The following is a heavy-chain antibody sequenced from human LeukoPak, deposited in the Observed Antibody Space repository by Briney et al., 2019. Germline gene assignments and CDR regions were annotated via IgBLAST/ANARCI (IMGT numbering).Heavy chain of an antibody. Sequence: PGGSLRLSCAASGFTFSSYWMHWVRQAPGKGLVWVSRINSDGSSTNYADSVKGRFTISRDNAKNTLYLQMNSPRAEDTAVYYCARGRAGNYYNHNDYWGQGTLVTVSS. CDR2: INSDGSST. J-gene: IGHJ4*01. V-gene: IGHV3-74*01. D-gene: IGHD3-10*01. CDR1: GFTFSSYW. CDR3: ARGRAGNYYNHNDY.